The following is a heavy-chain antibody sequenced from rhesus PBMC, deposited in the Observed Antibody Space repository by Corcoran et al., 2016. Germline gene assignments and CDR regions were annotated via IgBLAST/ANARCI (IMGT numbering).Heavy chain of an antibody. CDR1: GFAFSAYD. V-gene: IGHV3-116*02. CDR3: ARVLPGATDDY. CDR2: IRSKANGGTA. J-gene: IGHJ4*01. D-gene: IGHD1-26*01. Sequence: EVRLVESGGGLVQPGGSLRLSCAASGFAFSAYDMPWVRQTPGKGPGWVGFIRSKANGGTAEYAASVKGRFTISRDDSKSIASLQMNSLKTEDTAVYYCARVLPGATDDYWGQGVLVTVSS.